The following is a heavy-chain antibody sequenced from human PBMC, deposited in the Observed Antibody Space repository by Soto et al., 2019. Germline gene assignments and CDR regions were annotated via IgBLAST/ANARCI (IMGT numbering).Heavy chain of an antibody. D-gene: IGHD6-19*01. V-gene: IGHV3-49*03. Sequence: GGSLRLSCTASGFTFGDYAMSWIRQAPGKGLEWVGLIKSKYYGGTTEYAASVKGRFTISRDDSKSVAYVQMNSLKTEDTAVYYCTIAVAPGYYYYGMDVWGQGTTVTVSS. CDR1: GFTFGDYA. J-gene: IGHJ6*02. CDR2: IKSKYYGGTT. CDR3: TIAVAPGYYYYGMDV.